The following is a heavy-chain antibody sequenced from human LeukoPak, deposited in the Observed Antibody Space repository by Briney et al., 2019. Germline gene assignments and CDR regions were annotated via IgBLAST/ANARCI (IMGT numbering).Heavy chain of an antibody. D-gene: IGHD4-17*01. CDR1: GFTFSSYD. CDR2: IGTAGDT. Sequence: GGSLRPSCAASGFTFSSYDMHWVRQATGKGLEWVSAIGTAGDTYYPGSVKGRFTISRENAKNSLYLQMNSLRAGDTAVYYCARGDYGDLYYFDYWGQGTLVTVSS. CDR3: ARGDYGDLYYFDY. J-gene: IGHJ4*02. V-gene: IGHV3-13*01.